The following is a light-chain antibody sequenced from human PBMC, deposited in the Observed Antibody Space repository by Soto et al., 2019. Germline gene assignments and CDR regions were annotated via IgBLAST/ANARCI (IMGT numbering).Light chain of an antibody. Sequence: QSALTQPRSVSGSPGQSVTISCTGTSSDVGGYNYVSWYQQHPGKAPKFLIYDVDKRPSGVPDRFSGSKSGNTASLTIAGLQAEDEADYYCCSYAGGYSVVFGTGTKVTVL. J-gene: IGLJ1*01. CDR3: CSYAGGYSVV. V-gene: IGLV2-11*01. CDR1: SSDVGGYNY. CDR2: DVD.